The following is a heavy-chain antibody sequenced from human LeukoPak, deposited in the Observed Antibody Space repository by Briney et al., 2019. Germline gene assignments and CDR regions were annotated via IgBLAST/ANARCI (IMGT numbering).Heavy chain of an antibody. V-gene: IGHV1-18*01. CDR1: VYTFTRYG. Sequence: GASVKVSCKASVYTFTRYGFSWLRQAPGQGPEWMGWISDYNGNTNYAQKFPGRVTLTTDTSTSTGYMELRRLRSDDTAVYYCARDPQVVEAAGQVDYWGQGTLVTVSS. CDR3: ARDPQVVEAAGQVDY. CDR2: ISDYNGNT. J-gene: IGHJ4*02. D-gene: IGHD2-15*01.